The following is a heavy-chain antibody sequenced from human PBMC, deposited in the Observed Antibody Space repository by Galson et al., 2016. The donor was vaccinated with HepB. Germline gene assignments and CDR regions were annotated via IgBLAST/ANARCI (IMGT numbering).Heavy chain of an antibody. CDR2: ISYDGSNK. CDR3: AKGRVRGDILTGYAPFDY. J-gene: IGHJ4*02. CDR1: GFTFSSYG. Sequence: SLRLSCAASGFTFSSYGMHWVRQAPGKGLEWVAVISYDGSNKYYADSVKGRFTISRDNSKNTLYLQMNSLRAEDTTVYYCAKGRVRGDILTGYAPFDYWGQGTLVTVSS. D-gene: IGHD3-9*01. V-gene: IGHV3-30*18.